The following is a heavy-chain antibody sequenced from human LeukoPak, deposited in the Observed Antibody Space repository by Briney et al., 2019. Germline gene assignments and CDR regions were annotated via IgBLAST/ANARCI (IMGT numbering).Heavy chain of an antibody. CDR3: ARSIGCSSTGCYAYYYYYGMDV. J-gene: IGHJ6*02. CDR1: GGSISSGGYS. Sequence: PSQTLSLTCAVSGGSISSGGYSWSWIRQPPGKGLEWIGYINHSGSTNYNPSLKSRVTISVDTSKNQFSLKLSSVTAADTAVYYCARSIGCSSTGCYAYYYYYGMDVWGQGTTVTVSS. CDR2: INHSGST. D-gene: IGHD2-2*01. V-gene: IGHV4-30-2*01.